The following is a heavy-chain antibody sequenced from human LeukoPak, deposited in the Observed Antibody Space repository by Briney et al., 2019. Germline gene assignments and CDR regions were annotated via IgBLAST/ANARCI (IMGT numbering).Heavy chain of an antibody. CDR1: GITLSNYG. CDR3: AKRGVVIRVILVGFHKEAPYFDS. D-gene: IGHD3-22*01. V-gene: IGHV3-23*01. Sequence: GGSLRLSCAVSGITLSNYGMRWVRQAPGKGLEWVAGISDSGGRTNYADSVKGRFTISRDNPKNTLYLQMNSLRAEDTAVYFCAKRGVVIRVILVGFHKEAPYFDSWGQGVLVTVSS. J-gene: IGHJ4*02. CDR2: ISDSGGRT.